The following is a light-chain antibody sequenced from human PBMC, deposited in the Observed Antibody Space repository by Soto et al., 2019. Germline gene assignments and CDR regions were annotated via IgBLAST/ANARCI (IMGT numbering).Light chain of an antibody. J-gene: IGKJ5*01. Sequence: DIVLTQSPDSLAVSLGERATINCKSSQTLLYSSNNKNYLAWYQQKPRQPPKLLIYWASTRQSGVPDRFSASGSGTDFTLRISSLQAADVAVYFCQQYYSDPLTFGQGTRLEIK. CDR1: QTLLYSSNNKNY. V-gene: IGKV4-1*01. CDR3: QQYYSDPLT. CDR2: WAS.